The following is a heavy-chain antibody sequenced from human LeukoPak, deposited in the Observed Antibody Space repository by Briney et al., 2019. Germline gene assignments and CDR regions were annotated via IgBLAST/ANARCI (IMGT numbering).Heavy chain of an antibody. J-gene: IGHJ6*03. CDR3: ARSVEGYCSGGSCYSYYYYMDV. CDR1: GGSISSSNW. V-gene: IGHV4-4*02. D-gene: IGHD2-15*01. Sequence: SETLSLTCAVSGGSISSSNWWSWVRQPPGKGLEWIGEIYHSGSTYYNPSLKSRVTISVDTSKNQFSLKLSSVTAADTAVYYCARSVEGYCSGGSCYSYYYYMDVWGKGTTVTVSS. CDR2: IYHSGST.